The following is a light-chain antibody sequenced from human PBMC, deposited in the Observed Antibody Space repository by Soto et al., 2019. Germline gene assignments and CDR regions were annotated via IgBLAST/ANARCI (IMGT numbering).Light chain of an antibody. Sequence: EIVLTQSPGTLSLSPGERATLSCRASQSVNRNFLAWYQQRPGQAPRLLIYGASSRATDIPDRFTGSGSGTDFTLTISRLEPEDFAVYHCQQYGTSPWTFGQGTKVEIK. V-gene: IGKV3-20*01. CDR3: QQYGTSPWT. J-gene: IGKJ1*01. CDR1: QSVNRNF. CDR2: GAS.